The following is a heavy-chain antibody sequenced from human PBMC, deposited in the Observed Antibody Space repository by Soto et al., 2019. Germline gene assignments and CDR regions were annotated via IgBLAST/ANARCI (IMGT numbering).Heavy chain of an antibody. D-gene: IGHD6-19*01. Sequence: PGGSLRLSCAASGFTFRNYAMSWVRKDPGKGLEWVSGISDSGDSPYYADSVKGRFTISRDNSKNTVYLQMNSLRAEDTAVYYCAKAGSGWPSYYFDYWGQGILVTVSS. V-gene: IGHV3-23*01. CDR3: AKAGSGWPSYYFDY. CDR2: ISDSGDSP. CDR1: GFTFRNYA. J-gene: IGHJ4*02.